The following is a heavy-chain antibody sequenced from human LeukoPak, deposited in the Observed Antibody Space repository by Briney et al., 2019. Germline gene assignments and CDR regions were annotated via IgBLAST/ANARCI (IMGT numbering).Heavy chain of an antibody. D-gene: IGHD6-13*01. CDR3: AKDRRIAAAGTNYFDY. V-gene: IGHV3-30*02. J-gene: IGHJ4*02. Sequence: GGSLRLSCAASGFTFSSYGMHWVRQAPGKGLEWVAFIRFDGSIKYYAESVKGRFSISRDNSENTLYLQMNSLRAEDTALYYCAKDRRIAAAGTNYFDYWGQGTLVTVSS. CDR2: IRFDGSIK. CDR1: GFTFSSYG.